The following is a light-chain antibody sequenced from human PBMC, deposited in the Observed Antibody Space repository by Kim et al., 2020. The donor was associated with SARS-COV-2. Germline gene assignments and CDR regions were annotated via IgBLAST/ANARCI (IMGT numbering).Light chain of an antibody. CDR1: QSVSNN. CDR3: QQYNNWPPLT. CDR2: GAS. J-gene: IGKJ4*01. V-gene: IGKV3-15*01. Sequence: VSPGERATLSCRATQSVSNNLAWYQQKPGQAPRLLIYGASTRATGIPARFSGSGSETEFTLTISSLQSEDFAVYYCQQYNNWPPLTFGGGTKVEI.